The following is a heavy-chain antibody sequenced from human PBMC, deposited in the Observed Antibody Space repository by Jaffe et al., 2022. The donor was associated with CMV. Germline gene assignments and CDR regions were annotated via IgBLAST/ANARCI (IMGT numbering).Heavy chain of an antibody. J-gene: IGHJ4*02. D-gene: IGHD2-15*01. Sequence: EVQLVESGGVVVQPGGSLRLSCAASGFTFDDYTMHWVRQAPGKGLEWVSLISWDGGSTYYADSVKGRFTISRDNSKNSLYLQMNSLRTEDTALYYCAKDRISSGGKAEYYFDCWGQGTLVTVSS. CDR2: ISWDGGST. CDR3: AKDRISSGGKAEYYFDC. V-gene: IGHV3-43*01. CDR1: GFTFDDYT.